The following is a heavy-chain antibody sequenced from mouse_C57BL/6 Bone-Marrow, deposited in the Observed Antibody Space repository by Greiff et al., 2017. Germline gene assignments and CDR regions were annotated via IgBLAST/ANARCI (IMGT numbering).Heavy chain of an antibody. J-gene: IGHJ1*03. D-gene: IGHD1-1*01. V-gene: IGHV1-54*01. CDR1: GYAFTNYL. Sequence: QVQLQQSGAELVRPGTSVKVSCKASGYAFTNYLIEWVKQRPGQGLEWIGVINPGSGGTNYNEKFKGKATLTADKSSSTAYMQLSSLTSEDSEVYFCARGYCGSSYWYFDVWGTGTTVTVSS. CDR3: ARGYCGSSYWYFDV. CDR2: INPGSGGT.